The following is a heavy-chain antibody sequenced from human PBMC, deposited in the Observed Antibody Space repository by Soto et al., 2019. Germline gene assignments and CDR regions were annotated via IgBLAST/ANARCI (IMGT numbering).Heavy chain of an antibody. Sequence: QVQLVQSGAEVKKPGSSVKVSCKASGGTFRTSAISWVRQAPGQGLEWVGGIMPVFRRPKYAQNFQGRVTISADESTSTAYMELSSLRSDDTAVYYCARDKDRPQLGGNDYYILDVWGQGTAGTVSS. CDR3: ARDKDRPQLGGNDYYILDV. V-gene: IGHV1-69*12. D-gene: IGHD1-1*01. J-gene: IGHJ6*02. CDR1: GGTFRTSA. CDR2: IMPVFRRP.